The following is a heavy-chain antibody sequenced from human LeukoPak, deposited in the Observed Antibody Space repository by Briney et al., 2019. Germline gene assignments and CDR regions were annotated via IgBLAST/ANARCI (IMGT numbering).Heavy chain of an antibody. V-gene: IGHV4-38-2*02. CDR3: ARAPGTTFDY. Sequence: SETLSLTCTVSGYSISNIFYLAWVRQYPGEGLEWIVSINHSWSTYYNPSLKSRVTITVDTSKNQFSLKLTSVTAADTAVYYCARAPGTTFDYWGHGNMVTVSS. CDR1: GYSISNIFY. CDR2: INHSWST. J-gene: IGHJ4*01. D-gene: IGHD4-17*01.